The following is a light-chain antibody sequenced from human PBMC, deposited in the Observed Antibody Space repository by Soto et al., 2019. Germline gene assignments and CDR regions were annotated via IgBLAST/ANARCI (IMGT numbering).Light chain of an antibody. J-gene: IGKJ4*01. V-gene: IGKV3-11*01. CDR3: QGRSDWPPRLT. CDR2: DAS. CDR1: ESIGNY. Sequence: EVVLTQSPATLSLSPGERATLSCRASESIGNYLAWYQQKLGQAPKLLIYDASHRAIGIPGRFSGDGSGADFPLTISSLDPEDFAVCYCQGRSDWPPRLTFGGGTKVEIK.